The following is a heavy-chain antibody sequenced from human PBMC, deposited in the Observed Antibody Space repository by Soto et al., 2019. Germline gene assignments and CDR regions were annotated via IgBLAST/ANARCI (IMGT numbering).Heavy chain of an antibody. V-gene: IGHV6-1*01. J-gene: IGHJ5*02. CDR3: AKGDNLGPKTGYAFDP. Sequence: SQTLSLTCAISVDSVSSNTASWNLIRQSPSRGLEWLGRTYFRSKLYNDYAVSVKSRIIINPDTSNNQFSLQLNSVTPEDTAVYFCAKGDNLGPKTGYAFDPWGQGTGVTVSS. D-gene: IGHD5-12*01. CDR1: VDSVSSNTAS. CDR2: TYFRSKLYN.